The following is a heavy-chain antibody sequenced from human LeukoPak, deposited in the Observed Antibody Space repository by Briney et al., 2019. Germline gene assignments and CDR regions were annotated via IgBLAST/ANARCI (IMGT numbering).Heavy chain of an antibody. J-gene: IGHJ3*02. CDR1: GGSISSYY. CDR2: IYYSGST. Sequence: PSETLSLTCTVSGGSISSYYWSWLRQPPGKGLEWIGYIYYSGSTNYNPSLKSRVTISVDTSKNQFSLKLSSVTAADTAVYYCAIDSSGWYAAFDIWGQGTMVTVSS. V-gene: IGHV4-59*01. CDR3: AIDSSGWYAAFDI. D-gene: IGHD6-19*01.